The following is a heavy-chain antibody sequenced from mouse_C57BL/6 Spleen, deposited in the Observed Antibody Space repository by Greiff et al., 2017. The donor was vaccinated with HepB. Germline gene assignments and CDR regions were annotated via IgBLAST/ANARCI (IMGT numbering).Heavy chain of an antibody. CDR2: ISYDGSN. Sequence: EVQLQESGPGLVKPSQSLSLTCSVTGYSITSGYYWNWIRQFPGNKLEWMGYISYDGSNNYNPSLKNRISITRDTSKNQFFLKLNSVTTEDTATYNCARVGTTVVAPFAYWGQGTLVTVSA. V-gene: IGHV3-6*01. D-gene: IGHD1-1*01. CDR3: ARVGTTVVAPFAY. J-gene: IGHJ3*01. CDR1: GYSITSGYY.